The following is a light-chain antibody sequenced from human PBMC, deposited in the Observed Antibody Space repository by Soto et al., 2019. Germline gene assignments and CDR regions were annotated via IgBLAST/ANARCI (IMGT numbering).Light chain of an antibody. CDR3: TSYAGNNNVV. CDR1: SSDVGGYNY. Sequence: QSALTQPPSASGSPGQSVTISCTGTSSDVGGYNYVSWYQQHPGKAPKLMIYEVLNRPSGVPDRFSGSKSDNTASLTVSGLQAEDEADYYCTSYAGNNNVVFGGGTKVTVL. J-gene: IGLJ3*02. CDR2: EVL. V-gene: IGLV2-8*01.